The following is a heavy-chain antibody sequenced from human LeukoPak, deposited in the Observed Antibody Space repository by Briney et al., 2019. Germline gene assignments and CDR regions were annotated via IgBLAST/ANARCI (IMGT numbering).Heavy chain of an antibody. CDR2: ISGSGGST. CDR1: GFTFSSYA. D-gene: IGHD3-22*01. J-gene: IGHJ4*02. V-gene: IGHV3-23*01. CDR3: ANRYYYDSSGYYTHDY. Sequence: GGSLRLXCAASGFTFSSYAMRWVRQAPGKELEWVSAISGSGGSTYYADSVKGRFTISRDNSKNTLYLQMNSLRAEDTAVYYCANRYYYDSSGYYTHDYWGQGTLVTVSS.